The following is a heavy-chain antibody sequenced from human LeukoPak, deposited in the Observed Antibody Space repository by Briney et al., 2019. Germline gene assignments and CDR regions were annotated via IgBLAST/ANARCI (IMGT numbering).Heavy chain of an antibody. CDR1: GGSISSYY. CDR3: AREGYGGYFDY. Sequence: SETLSLTCTVSGGSISSYYWSWIRQPPGKGLEWIGYIYYSGSTNYNPSLKSRVTISVDTSKNQFSLKLSSVTAADTAVYYCAREGYGGYFDYWGQGTLVTVSS. D-gene: IGHD4-23*01. CDR2: IYYSGST. V-gene: IGHV4-59*01. J-gene: IGHJ4*02.